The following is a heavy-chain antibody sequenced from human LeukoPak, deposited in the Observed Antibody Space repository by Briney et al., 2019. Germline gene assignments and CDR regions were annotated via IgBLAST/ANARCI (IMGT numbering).Heavy chain of an antibody. D-gene: IGHD3-10*01. Sequence: SETLSLTCTVSGVSITTYYWSWIRQPPRKGLEWIGFISYSGTTSYSPSLKSRVTMSVDAPKNQFSLKLSSVTAADAAVYYCATSYPSGSYGNLDSWGQGTLVSVSS. CDR2: ISYSGTT. V-gene: IGHV4-59*01. CDR3: ATSYPSGSYGNLDS. J-gene: IGHJ4*02. CDR1: GVSITTYY.